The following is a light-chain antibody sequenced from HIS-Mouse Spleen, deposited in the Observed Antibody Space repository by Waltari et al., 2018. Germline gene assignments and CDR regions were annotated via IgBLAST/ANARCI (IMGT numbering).Light chain of an antibody. CDR2: EGS. J-gene: IGLJ3*02. CDR3: CSYAGSSTWV. Sequence: QSALTQPASVSGSPGQSITISCTGTSSAVGSYNLVPCDQQHPGKAPKLMIYEGSKRPSGVSNRFSGSKSGNTASLTISGLQAEDEADYYCCSYAGSSTWVFGGGTKLTVL. CDR1: SSAVGSYNL. V-gene: IGLV2-23*01.